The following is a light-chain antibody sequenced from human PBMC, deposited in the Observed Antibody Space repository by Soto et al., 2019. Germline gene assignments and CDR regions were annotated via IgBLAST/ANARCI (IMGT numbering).Light chain of an antibody. J-gene: IGKJ1*01. Sequence: DIQMTQSPSSLSASVGDRVTITCRASQSISSYLSWHQQKPGKAPKFLIYDASTLESGVPSRFSGSGFGTEFSLTISSLQPDDFGSYYCQHMRTFGQGTKVDIK. CDR1: QSISSY. V-gene: IGKV1-5*01. CDR2: DAS. CDR3: QHMRT.